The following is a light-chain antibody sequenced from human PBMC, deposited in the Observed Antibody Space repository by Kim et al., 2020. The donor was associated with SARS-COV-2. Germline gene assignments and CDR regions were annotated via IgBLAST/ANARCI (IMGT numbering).Light chain of an antibody. J-gene: IGLJ7*01. CDR1: SLRSYY. Sequence: SSELTQDPAVSVALGQTVRITSQGDSLRSYYASWYQQKPGQAPVLVIYGKNNRPSGIPDRFSGSSSGNTASLTITGAQAEDEADYYCNSRDSSGNHAVFG. V-gene: IGLV3-19*01. CDR2: GKN. CDR3: NSRDSSGNHAV.